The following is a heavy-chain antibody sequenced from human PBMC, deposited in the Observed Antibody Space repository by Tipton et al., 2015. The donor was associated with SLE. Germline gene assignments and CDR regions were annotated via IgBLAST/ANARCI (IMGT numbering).Heavy chain of an antibody. CDR1: GGSISSHY. D-gene: IGHD4-17*01. Sequence: TLSLTCTVSGGSISSHYWSWIRQPPGKGLEWIGYIYYSGSTNYNPSPKSRVTISVDTSKNQFSLKLSSVTAADTAVYYCARGRGYGDPEYFQHWGQGTLVTVSS. CDR2: IYYSGST. J-gene: IGHJ1*01. V-gene: IGHV4-59*11. CDR3: ARGRGYGDPEYFQH.